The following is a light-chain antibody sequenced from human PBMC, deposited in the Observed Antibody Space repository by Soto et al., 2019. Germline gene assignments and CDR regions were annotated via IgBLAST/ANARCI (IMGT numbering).Light chain of an antibody. CDR1: SSDVGGYTY. CDR2: DVN. J-gene: IGLJ2*01. V-gene: IGLV2-11*01. CDR3: CSYAGSYSVV. Sequence: QSALTQPRSVSGSPGQSVTISCTGTSSDVGGYTYVSWYQQHPGKVPKLLIYDVNERPSGVPDRFSGSKSGNTASLTISGLQAEDEADYYCCSYAGSYSVVFGGGTKLTVL.